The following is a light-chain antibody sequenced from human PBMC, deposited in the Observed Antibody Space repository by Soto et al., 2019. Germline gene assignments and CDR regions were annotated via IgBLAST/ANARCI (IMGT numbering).Light chain of an antibody. J-gene: IGKJ4*01. CDR3: QQYYTNALT. CDR1: QSVLYSSNNKHY. CDR2: WAS. V-gene: IGKV4-1*01. Sequence: DIVMTQSPDSLAVSLGERATINCKSSQSVLYSSNNKHYLAWYQQKPGQPPKLLIYWASTRESGVPDRYSGGGSGTDFTLTISSLQAEDVAVYYCQQYYTNALTFGGGTKVGVK.